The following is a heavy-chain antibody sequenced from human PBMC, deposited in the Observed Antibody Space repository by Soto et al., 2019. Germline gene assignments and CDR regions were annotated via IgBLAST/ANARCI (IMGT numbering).Heavy chain of an antibody. V-gene: IGHV3-49*03. D-gene: IGHD3-3*01. CDR3: TRDRSDFWSGYPKLPHFDY. J-gene: IGHJ4*02. CDR1: GFTFGDYA. Sequence: GGSLRLSCTASGFTFGDYAMSWFRQAPGKGLEWVGFIRSKAYGGTTEYAASVKGRFTISRDDSKSIAYLQMNSLKTEDTAVYYCTRDRSDFWSGYPKLPHFDYWGQGTLVTVSS. CDR2: IRSKAYGGTT.